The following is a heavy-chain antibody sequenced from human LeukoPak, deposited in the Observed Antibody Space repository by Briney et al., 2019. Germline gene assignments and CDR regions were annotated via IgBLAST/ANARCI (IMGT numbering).Heavy chain of an antibody. CDR3: AKDLENYYDSSGYVDY. V-gene: IGHV3-30*18. D-gene: IGHD3-22*01. J-gene: IGHJ4*02. Sequence: PGGSLRLSCAASGFTFSSYGMHWVRQAPGKGLEWVAAISDDGSNKYYADSVKGRFTISRDNSENTVYLQMNSLRAEDTAVYYCAKDLENYYDSSGYVDYWGQGTLVTVSS. CDR2: ISDDGSNK. CDR1: GFTFSSYG.